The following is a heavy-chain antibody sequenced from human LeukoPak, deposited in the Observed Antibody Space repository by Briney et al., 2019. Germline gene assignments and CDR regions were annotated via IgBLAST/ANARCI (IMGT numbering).Heavy chain of an antibody. J-gene: IGHJ4*02. V-gene: IGHV3-7*03. CDR3: ARAKGPIVGATLDY. CDR2: IKQDGSTK. D-gene: IGHD1-26*01. CDR1: GFTFTNSW. Sequence: GGSLRLSCAASGFTFTNSWMAWVRQAPGKGLEWVANIKQDGSTKHYADSLKGRFTISRDNAKNSLYLQMNSLRAEDTALYYCARAKGPIVGATLDYWGQGTLVTVSS.